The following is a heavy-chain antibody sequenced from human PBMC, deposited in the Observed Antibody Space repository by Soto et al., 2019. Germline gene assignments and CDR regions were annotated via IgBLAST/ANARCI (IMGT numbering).Heavy chain of an antibody. CDR2: ISSSSSYI. CDR1: GFTFSSYS. J-gene: IGHJ6*02. D-gene: IGHD2-2*02. Sequence: GGSLRLSCAASGFTFSSYSMNWVRQAPGKGLEWVSSISSSSSYIYYADSVKGRFTISRDNAKNSLYLQMNSLRAEDTAVYYCARDRGCSSTRCYKTPSCYYGMDVWGPGTTVPVYS. CDR3: ARDRGCSSTRCYKTPSCYYGMDV. V-gene: IGHV3-21*01.